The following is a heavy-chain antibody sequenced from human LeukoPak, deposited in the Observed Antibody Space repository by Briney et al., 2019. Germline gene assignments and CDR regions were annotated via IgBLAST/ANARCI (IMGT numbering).Heavy chain of an antibody. V-gene: IGHV3-7*03. CDR1: GFTFRSYW. CDR3: ARDPGTGFDS. J-gene: IGHJ4*02. D-gene: IGHD3/OR15-3a*01. Sequence: GGSLRLSCTASGFTFRSYWMTWVRQAPGKGLEWVANIKDDGRDKKYVDSVKGRFTISRDNAKNSLYLQMSSLTAEDTAVYYCARDPGTGFDSWGRGTLVTVSS. CDR2: IKDDGRDK.